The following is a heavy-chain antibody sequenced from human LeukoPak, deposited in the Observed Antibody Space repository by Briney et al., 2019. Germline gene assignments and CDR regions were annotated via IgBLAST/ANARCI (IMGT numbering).Heavy chain of an antibody. J-gene: IGHJ4*02. CDR3: ARDHCSGGSCYYSGDY. CDR2: INAGNGNT. D-gene: IGHD2-15*01. Sequence: ALVKVSCKASGYTFTSYAMHWVRQAPGQRLEWMGWINAGNGNTKYSQKFQGRVTITRDTSASTAYMELSSLRSEGTAVYYCARDHCSGGSCYYSGDYWGQGTLVTVSS. CDR1: GYTFTSYA. V-gene: IGHV1-3*01.